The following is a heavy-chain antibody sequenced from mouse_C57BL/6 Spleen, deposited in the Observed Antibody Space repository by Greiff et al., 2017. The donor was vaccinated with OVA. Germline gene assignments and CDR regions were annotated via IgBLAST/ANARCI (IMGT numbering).Heavy chain of an antibody. D-gene: IGHD2-3*01. CDR3: TRVYYGYYYYYAMDY. CDR2: ISSGGDYI. CDR1: GFTFSSYA. V-gene: IGHV5-9-1*02. J-gene: IGHJ4*01. Sequence: EVKLMESGEGLVKPGGSLKLSCAASGFTFSSYAMSWVRQTPEKRLEWVAYISSGGDYIYYADNVKGRFTISRDNARNTRYLQMSRLTSEDTAIYYCTRVYYGYYYYYAMDYWGQGTSVTVSS.